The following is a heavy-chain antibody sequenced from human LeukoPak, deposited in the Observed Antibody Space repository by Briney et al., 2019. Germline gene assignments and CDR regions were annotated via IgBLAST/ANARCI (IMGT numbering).Heavy chain of an antibody. V-gene: IGHV4-59*01. D-gene: IGHD3-10*01. CDR3: ARGGLWFGESYYYGMDV. CDR1: GGSISSYY. Sequence: SESLSLTCTVSGGSISSYYWSWIRQPPGKGLEWIGYIYYSGSTNYNPSLKSRVTISVDTSKNQFSLKLSSVTAADTAVYYCARGGLWFGESYYYGMDVWGQGTTVTVSS. J-gene: IGHJ6*02. CDR2: IYYSGST.